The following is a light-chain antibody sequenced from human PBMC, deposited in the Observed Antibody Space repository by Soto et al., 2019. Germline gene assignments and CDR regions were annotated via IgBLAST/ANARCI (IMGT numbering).Light chain of an antibody. CDR3: QQSNNWPS. V-gene: IGKV3-15*01. CDR2: DIS. CDR1: QTVSRN. J-gene: IGKJ5*01. Sequence: PDSLSASPGERATISCRASQTVSRNLAWYQQRPGQAPRLLIYDISNRATGVPARFSGSGSETEFTLTIRSLQSEDFAVYFCQQSNNWPSFAQGTRLEI.